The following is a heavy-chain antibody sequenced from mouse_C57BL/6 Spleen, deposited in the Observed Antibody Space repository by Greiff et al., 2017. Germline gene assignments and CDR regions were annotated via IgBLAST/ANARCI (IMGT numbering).Heavy chain of an antibody. Sequence: EVPLVESGAELVKPGASVKLSCTASGFNIKDYYMHWVKQRTEQGLEWIGRIDPEAGETKYAPKFQGKATITADTSSNTAYLQLSSLTSEDTAVYYCTYYRGDYYAMDYWGQGTTVTVAS. J-gene: IGHJ4*01. CDR1: GFNIKDYY. CDR3: TYYRGDYYAMDY. CDR2: IDPEAGET. D-gene: IGHD2-12*01. V-gene: IGHV14-2*01.